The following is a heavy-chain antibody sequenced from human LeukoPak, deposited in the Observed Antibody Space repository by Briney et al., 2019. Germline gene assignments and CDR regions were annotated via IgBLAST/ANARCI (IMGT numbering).Heavy chain of an antibody. V-gene: IGHV3-48*01. J-gene: IGHJ4*02. CDR2: ISSSSSTI. CDR1: GFTFSSYS. Sequence: PGGSLRLSRAASGFTFSSYSMNWVRQAPGKGLEWVSYISSSSSTIYYADSVKGRFTISRDNAKNSLYLQMNSLRAEDTAVYYCARGAVAGTDHWGQGTLVTVSS. D-gene: IGHD6-19*01. CDR3: ARGAVAGTDH.